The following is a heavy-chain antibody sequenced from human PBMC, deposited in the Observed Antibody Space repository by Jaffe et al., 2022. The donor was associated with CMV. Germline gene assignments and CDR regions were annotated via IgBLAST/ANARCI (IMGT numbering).Heavy chain of an antibody. CDR1: GGSFSGYY. CDR2: INHSGST. Sequence: QVQLQQWGAGLLKPSETLSLTCAVYGGSFSGYYWSWIRQPPGKGLEWIGEINHSGSTNYNPSLKSRVTISVDTSKNQFSLKLSSVTAADTAVYYCARSLWFGGYFDYWGQGTLVTVSS. CDR3: ARSLWFGGYFDY. V-gene: IGHV4-34*01. J-gene: IGHJ4*02. D-gene: IGHD3-10*01.